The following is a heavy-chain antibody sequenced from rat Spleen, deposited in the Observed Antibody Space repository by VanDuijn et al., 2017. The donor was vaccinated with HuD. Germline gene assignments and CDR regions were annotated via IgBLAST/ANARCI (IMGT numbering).Heavy chain of an antibody. J-gene: IGHJ2*01. CDR3: ARRMALYFDY. CDR2: ISYEGSLT. V-gene: IGHV5-22*01. CDR1: GFTFSDYY. Sequence: EVQLVESGGGLVQPGRSLKLSCAASGFTFSDYYMAWVRQAPKKGLEWVASISYEGSLTYYGDSVKGRFTISRDNAENTLYLQMNSLRSDDTATYYCARRMALYFDYWGQGVMVTVSS.